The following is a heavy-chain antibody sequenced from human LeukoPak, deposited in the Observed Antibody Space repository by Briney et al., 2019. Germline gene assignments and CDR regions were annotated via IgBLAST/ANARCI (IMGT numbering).Heavy chain of an antibody. J-gene: IGHJ3*02. CDR2: INPNSGGT. D-gene: IGHD2-2*01. CDR1: GYTFTGYY. V-gene: IGHV1-2*02. CDR3: AREWSIVVVPAGAFDI. Sequence: ASVKVSCKASGYTFTGYYMHWVRQAPGQGLEWMGWINPNSGGTNYAQKFQGRVTMTRDTSISTAYMELSRLRSDDTAVYYCAREWSIVVVPAGAFDIWGQGTMVTVSS.